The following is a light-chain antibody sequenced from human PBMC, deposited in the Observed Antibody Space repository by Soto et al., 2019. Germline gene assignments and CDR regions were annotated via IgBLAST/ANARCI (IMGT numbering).Light chain of an antibody. CDR3: QHYNSYSEA. CDR1: QRISTY. Sequence: DIQMTQSPSSLSASVGDRVTITCRASQRISTYLNWYQQKPGKAPKFLIYDASSLESGVPSRFSGSGSGTEFTLTISSLQPEDFATYYCQHYNSYSEAFGQGTKVDIK. J-gene: IGKJ1*01. CDR2: DAS. V-gene: IGKV1-5*01.